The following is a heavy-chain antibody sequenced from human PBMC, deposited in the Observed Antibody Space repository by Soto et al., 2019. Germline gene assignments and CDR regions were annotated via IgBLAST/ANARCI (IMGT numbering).Heavy chain of an antibody. CDR3: AKDYSGSYYVGYFQH. CDR2: ISGGGGGT. J-gene: IGHJ1*01. D-gene: IGHD1-26*01. Sequence: GGSLRLSCAASGVTFNSYAMNWVRQAPGKGLEWVSSISGGGGGTYYADSVKGRLTISRDNSKNTLYLQMNSLRAEDTAVYYCAKDYSGSYYVGYFQHWGQGTLVTVSS. V-gene: IGHV3-23*01. CDR1: GVTFNSYA.